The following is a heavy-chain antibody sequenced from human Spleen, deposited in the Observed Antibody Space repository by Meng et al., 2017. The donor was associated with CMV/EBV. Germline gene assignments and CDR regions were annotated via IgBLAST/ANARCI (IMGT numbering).Heavy chain of an antibody. CDR3: ARSPRGGAKGGDY. D-gene: IGHD1-26*01. Sequence: ASGYTFTGYYMHWVRQAPGQGLEWMGWINPNSGGTNYAQKFQGRVTMTRDTSISTAYMELSRLRSDDTAVYYCARSPRGGAKGGDYWGQGTLVTVSS. J-gene: IGHJ4*02. CDR1: GYTFTGYY. V-gene: IGHV1-2*02. CDR2: INPNSGGT.